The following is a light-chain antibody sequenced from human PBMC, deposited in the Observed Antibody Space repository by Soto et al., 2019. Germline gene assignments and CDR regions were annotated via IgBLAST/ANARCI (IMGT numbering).Light chain of an antibody. CDR3: QHYNNWPWT. Sequence: RGLTLYPATLSVSPGGRATLSCRASQSISDTLAWYQQKPGQAPRLLIHGASTRATGFPGRFSGSGSGTDFTLTISSLQSEDFAVYYCQHYNNWPWTFGQGTKVDIK. J-gene: IGKJ1*01. V-gene: IGKV3-15*01. CDR2: GAS. CDR1: QSISDT.